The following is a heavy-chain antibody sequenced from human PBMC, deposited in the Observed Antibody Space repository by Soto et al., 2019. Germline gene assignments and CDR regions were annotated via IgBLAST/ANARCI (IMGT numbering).Heavy chain of an antibody. V-gene: IGHV1-69*06. Sequence: ASVKVSCKASGGTFSSYAISWVRQAPGQGLEWMGGIIPIFGTANYAQKFQGRVTITADKSTSTAYMELSSLRSEDTAVYYCAPIKPAAGFYFDYWGQGTLVTVSS. D-gene: IGHD6-13*01. CDR1: GGTFSSYA. CDR2: IIPIFGTA. CDR3: APIKPAAGFYFDY. J-gene: IGHJ4*02.